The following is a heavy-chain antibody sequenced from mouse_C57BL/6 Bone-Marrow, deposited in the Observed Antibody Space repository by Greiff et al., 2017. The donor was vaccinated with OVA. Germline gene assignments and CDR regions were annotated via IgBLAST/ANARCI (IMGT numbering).Heavy chain of an antibody. Sequence: VKLQESGAELARPGASVKLSCKASGYTFTSYGISWVKQRTGQGLEWIGEIYPRSGNTYYNEKFKGKATLTADKSSSTAYMELRSLTSEDSAVYFCARSTTVVQYYFDYWGQGTTLTVSS. CDR3: ARSTTVVQYYFDY. CDR2: IYPRSGNT. D-gene: IGHD1-1*01. V-gene: IGHV1-81*01. J-gene: IGHJ2*01. CDR1: GYTFTSYG.